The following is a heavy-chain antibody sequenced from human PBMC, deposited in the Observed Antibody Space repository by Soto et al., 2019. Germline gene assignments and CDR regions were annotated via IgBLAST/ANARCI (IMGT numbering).Heavy chain of an antibody. CDR1: GFTVSGKKY. Sequence: PGGSLRLSCAAFGFTVSGKKYVAWVRQAPGKGLEWVSALYDLDGTYYADSVKGRFTTSSESSRTTVYLQMNDLRPDDTAVYSCAIWHLREHAYHISGPGTTVTVS. J-gene: IGHJ3*02. CDR3: AIWHLREHAYHI. V-gene: IGHV3-53*01. D-gene: IGHD3-10*01. CDR2: LYDLDGT.